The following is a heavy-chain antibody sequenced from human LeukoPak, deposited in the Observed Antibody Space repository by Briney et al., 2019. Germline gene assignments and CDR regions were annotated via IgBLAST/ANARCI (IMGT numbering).Heavy chain of an antibody. Sequence: SETLSLTCTVSGGSISSYYWSWIRQPAGKGLEWIGRIYTSGSTNYNPSLKSRVTISVDTSKNQFSLKLSSVTAADTAVYYCARIKLTYSAFDIWGQGTMVTVSS. CDR1: GGSISSYY. CDR3: ARIKLTYSAFDI. V-gene: IGHV4-4*07. J-gene: IGHJ3*02. CDR2: IYTSGST. D-gene: IGHD2-15*01.